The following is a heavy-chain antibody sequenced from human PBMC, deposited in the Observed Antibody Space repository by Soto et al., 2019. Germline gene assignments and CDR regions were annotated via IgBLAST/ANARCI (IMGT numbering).Heavy chain of an antibody. CDR2: ISGSGGST. CDR3: ARRSCGWYFDY. Sequence: EVQLLESGGGLVQPGGSLRLSCAASGFTFSSYAMNWVRQAPGKGLEWVSVISGSGGSTYYADSVKGRFTISRDNSKNTLYLQMNSLRAEDSAVYYCARRSCGWYFDYWGQGTLVTVSS. J-gene: IGHJ4*02. D-gene: IGHD6-19*01. CDR1: GFTFSSYA. V-gene: IGHV3-23*01.